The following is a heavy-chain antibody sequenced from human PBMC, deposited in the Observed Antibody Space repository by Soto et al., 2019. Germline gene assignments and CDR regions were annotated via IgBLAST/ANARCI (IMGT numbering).Heavy chain of an antibody. Sequence: GGSLRLSCAASGFTFSGSAMHWVRQASGKGLEWVGRIRSKANSYATAYAASVKGRFTISRDDSKNTAYLQMNSLKTEDTAGYYCTRERSQQWLVQNWFDPWGQGTLVTVSS. CDR3: TRERSQQWLVQNWFDP. V-gene: IGHV3-73*01. D-gene: IGHD6-19*01. J-gene: IGHJ5*02. CDR1: GFTFSGSA. CDR2: IRSKANSYAT.